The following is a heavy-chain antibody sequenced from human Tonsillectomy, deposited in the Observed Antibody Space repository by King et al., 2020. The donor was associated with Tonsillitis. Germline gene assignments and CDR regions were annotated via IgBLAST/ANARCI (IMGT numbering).Heavy chain of an antibody. CDR3: ASQNNGYFFPLDY. J-gene: IGHJ4*02. V-gene: IGHV3-23*04. Sequence: VQLVESGGGLVQPGGSLRLSCAASGFTFSRLPINWVRQAPGKGLEWVSTISANGDSTYYAYSVKGRFTISRDNSNNMLYLQMNSLRVEDTAVYYCASQNNGYFFPLDYWGQGTLVTVSS. CDR1: GFTFSRLP. D-gene: IGHD3-22*01. CDR2: ISANGDST.